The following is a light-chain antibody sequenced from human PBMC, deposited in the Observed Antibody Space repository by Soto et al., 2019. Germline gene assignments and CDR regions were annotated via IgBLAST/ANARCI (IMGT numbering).Light chain of an antibody. CDR2: TTN. CDR1: SSNIGTSS. V-gene: IGLV1-44*01. CDR3: VAWDDSLNGHV. J-gene: IGLJ1*01. Sequence: QSVLTQPHSASGTAGQRVTISCSGSSSNIGTSSVHWFQQLPGTAPKLLISTTNQRPSGVPERFSGSKSGTSASLAISGFQSENEADYYCVAWDDSLNGHVFGTGSKVTVL.